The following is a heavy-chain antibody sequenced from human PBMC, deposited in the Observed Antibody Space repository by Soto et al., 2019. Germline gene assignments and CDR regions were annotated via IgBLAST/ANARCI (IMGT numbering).Heavy chain of an antibody. CDR2: ISYDGSNK. V-gene: IGHV3-30-3*01. D-gene: IGHD3-3*01. J-gene: IGHJ6*02. CDR3: ARWALTTVTERYGMDV. CDR1: GFTFSSYA. Sequence: QPGGSLRLSCAASGFTFSSYAMHWVRQAPGKGLEWVAVISYDGSNKYYADSVKGRFTISRDNSKNTLYLQMNSLRAEDTAVYYCARWALTTVTERYGMDVWGQGTTVTVSS.